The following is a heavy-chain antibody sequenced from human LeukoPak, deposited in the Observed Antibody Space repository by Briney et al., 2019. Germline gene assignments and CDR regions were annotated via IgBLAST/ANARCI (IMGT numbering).Heavy chain of an antibody. Sequence: GGSLRLSCAASGFTFSSYWMHWVRHAPGKGMVWVSRINSDGSSTSYADSVKGRFTISRDNAKNSLYLQMNSLRAEDTAVYYCARDLATFLEWSTYYFDYWGQGTLVTVSS. CDR3: ARDLATFLEWSTYYFDY. V-gene: IGHV3-74*01. CDR2: INSDGSST. J-gene: IGHJ4*02. CDR1: GFTFSSYW. D-gene: IGHD3-3*01.